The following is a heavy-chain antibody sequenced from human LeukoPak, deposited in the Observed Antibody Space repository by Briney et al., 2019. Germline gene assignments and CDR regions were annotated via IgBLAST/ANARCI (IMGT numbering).Heavy chain of an antibody. CDR1: GFTFSSYG. V-gene: IGHV3-21*06. D-gene: IGHD4-17*01. CDR2: ISGSSGYI. J-gene: IGHJ4*02. Sequence: GGSLRLSCAASGFTFSSYGMHWVRQAPGKGLEWVSSISGSSGYIFYADSVKGRFTISRDNAKNSLYLQMNSLRAEDTAVYYCGRDLPTVTSIDYWGQGTLATVSS. CDR3: GRDLPTVTSIDY.